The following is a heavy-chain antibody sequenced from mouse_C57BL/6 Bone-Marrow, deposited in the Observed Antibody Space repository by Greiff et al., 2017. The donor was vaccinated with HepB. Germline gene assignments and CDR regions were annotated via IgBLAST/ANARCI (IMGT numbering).Heavy chain of an antibody. CDR3: ARAITTIVAEYFDV. CDR2: IDPSDSET. J-gene: IGHJ1*03. D-gene: IGHD1-1*01. Sequence: VQLQQPGAELVRPGSSVKLSCKASGYTFTSYWMHWVKQRPIQGLEWIGNIDPSDSETHYNQKFKDKATLTVDKSSSTAYMQLSSLTSEDSAVYYCARAITTIVAEYFDVWGTGTTVTVSS. CDR1: GYTFTSYW. V-gene: IGHV1-52*01.